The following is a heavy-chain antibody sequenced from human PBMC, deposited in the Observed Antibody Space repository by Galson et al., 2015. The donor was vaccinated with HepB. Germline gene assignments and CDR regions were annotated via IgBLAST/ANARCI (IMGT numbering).Heavy chain of an antibody. Sequence: SLRLSCAASGFTFSSYGMHWVRQAPGKGLEWVAVISYDGSNKYYADSVKGRFTISRDNSKNTLYLQMNSLRAEDTAVYYCAKDSRYCSSTSCYPRSVYFDYWGQGTLVTVSS. CDR1: GFTFSSYG. CDR3: AKDSRYCSSTSCYPRSVYFDY. CDR2: ISYDGSNK. V-gene: IGHV3-30*18. D-gene: IGHD2-2*01. J-gene: IGHJ4*02.